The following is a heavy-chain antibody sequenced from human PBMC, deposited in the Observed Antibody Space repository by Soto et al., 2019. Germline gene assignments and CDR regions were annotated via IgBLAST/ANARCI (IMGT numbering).Heavy chain of an antibody. V-gene: IGHV1-8*02. D-gene: IGHD3-10*01. J-gene: IGHJ5*02. CDR2: MNVNTDST. CDR1: GFTFTTND. CDR3: AGEGRGVTSKWLDP. Sequence: QVQLVQSGAEMKTPGASVKVSCKARGFTFTTNDIHWVRHAPGQRLAWMGWMNVNTDSTDSAEDFEGRLTMTWNNSIRKALKEVNDLTSEDTGVYYFAGEGRGVTSKWLDPWGQGNQLTVSS.